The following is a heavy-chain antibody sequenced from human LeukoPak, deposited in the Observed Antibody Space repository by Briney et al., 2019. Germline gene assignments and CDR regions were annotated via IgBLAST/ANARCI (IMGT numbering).Heavy chain of an antibody. D-gene: IGHD3-22*01. Sequence: PGGSLRLSCAASGXTFSSYGMHWVRQAPGKGLEWVAVIWYDGSNKYYADSVKGRFTISRDNSKNTLYLQMNSLRAEDTAVYYCARVDFSSSGYYYVGNYYYGMDVWGQGTTVTVSS. CDR1: GXTFSSYG. CDR2: IWYDGSNK. J-gene: IGHJ6*02. V-gene: IGHV3-33*01. CDR3: ARVDFSSSGYYYVGNYYYGMDV.